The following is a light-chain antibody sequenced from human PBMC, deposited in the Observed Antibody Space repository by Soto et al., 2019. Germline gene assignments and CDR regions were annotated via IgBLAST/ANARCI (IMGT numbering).Light chain of an antibody. CDR3: QQYGSSPLT. CDR1: QSVSSSY. CDR2: RAS. Sequence: IVLTHSPGTLSFSPLERATLSCRASQSVSSSYLAWYQQKPGQAPKVLIYRASSRATGIPDRFSGSGSGTDFTLTISRLEPEDFAVYYCQQYGSSPLTFGGGTKVDIK. J-gene: IGKJ4*01. V-gene: IGKV3-20*01.